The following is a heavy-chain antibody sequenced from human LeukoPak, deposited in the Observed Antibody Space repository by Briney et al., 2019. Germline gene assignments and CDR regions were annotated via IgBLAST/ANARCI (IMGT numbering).Heavy chain of an antibody. V-gene: IGHV1-2*04. CDR1: GYTFTSYY. D-gene: IGHD2-21*01. J-gene: IGHJ6*02. CDR2: INPNSGGT. CDR3: ARAQDGEDFNPYGMDV. Sequence: ASVKVSCKASGYTFTSYYMHWVRQAPGQGLEWMGWINPNSGGTNYAQKFQGWVTMTRDTSISTAYMELSRLRSDDTAVYYCARAQDGEDFNPYGMDVWGQGTTVTVSS.